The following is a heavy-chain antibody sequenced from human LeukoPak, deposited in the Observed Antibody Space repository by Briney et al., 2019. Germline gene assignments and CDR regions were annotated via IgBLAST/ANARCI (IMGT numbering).Heavy chain of an antibody. Sequence: SETLSLTCTVSGGSISSGSYYWSWIRQPAGKGLGWIRRIYTSGSTNYNPSLKSRVTISVDTSKNQFSLKLSSVTAADTAVYYCARVRPPTTSSGSPWGFDPWGQGTLVTVSS. CDR3: ARVRPPTTSSGSPWGFDP. V-gene: IGHV4-61*02. CDR1: GGSISSGSYY. CDR2: IYTSGST. D-gene: IGHD3-10*01. J-gene: IGHJ5*02.